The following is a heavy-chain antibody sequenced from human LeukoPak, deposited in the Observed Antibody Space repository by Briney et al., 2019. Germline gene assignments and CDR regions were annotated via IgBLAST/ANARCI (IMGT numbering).Heavy chain of an antibody. CDR2: IYPGDSDT. CDR1: GYSFSIYW. CDR3: ARIPGGAIEYTSSERYLDY. D-gene: IGHD6-6*01. V-gene: IGHV5-51*01. J-gene: IGHJ4*02. Sequence: GESLKISCKGSGYSFSIYWIGWVCQMPGKGLEWMGIIYPGDSDTRYSPSFQGQVTISADKSISTAYLQWTSLKASDTAIYYCARIPGGAIEYTSSERYLDYWGRGTLVTVSS.